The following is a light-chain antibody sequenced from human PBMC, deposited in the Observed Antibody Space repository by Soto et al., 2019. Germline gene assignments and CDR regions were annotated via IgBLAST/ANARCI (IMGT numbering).Light chain of an antibody. Sequence: EVVFAQSPGTLSLSPGEVATLSCRASQSVSSSYLAWYQQKPGQAPRLLIYGASSRATGIPDRFSGSGSGTDFTLTISRLEPEVLPVQYSQQYGRLSCTFVHGNK. CDR3: QQYGRLSCT. CDR2: GAS. V-gene: IGKV3-20*01. J-gene: IGKJ1*01. CDR1: QSVSSSY.